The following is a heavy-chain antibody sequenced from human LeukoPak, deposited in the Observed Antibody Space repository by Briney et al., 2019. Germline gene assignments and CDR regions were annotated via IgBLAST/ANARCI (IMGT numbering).Heavy chain of an antibody. V-gene: IGHV1-18*01. D-gene: IGHD3-22*01. Sequence: GASVKVSCKASGYTFTSYGISWVRQAPGQGLEWMGWISAYNGNTNYAQKLQGRVTMTTDTSTSTAYMELRSLRSDDTAVYYCARDAPTYYYDSSGYYLGEGRWVDYWGQGTLVTVSS. CDR3: ARDAPTYYYDSSGYYLGEGRWVDY. J-gene: IGHJ4*02. CDR1: GYTFTSYG. CDR2: ISAYNGNT.